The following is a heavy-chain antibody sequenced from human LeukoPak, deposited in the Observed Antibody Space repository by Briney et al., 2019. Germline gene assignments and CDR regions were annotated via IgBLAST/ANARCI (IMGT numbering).Heavy chain of an antibody. V-gene: IGHV3-23*01. CDR3: AKYFYDSGSYSFDY. D-gene: IGHD3-10*01. J-gene: IGHJ4*02. CDR2: IDGNGGDT. Sequence: GGSLRLSCGVSGFTFRNYAMSWVRQAPAKGLEWVSAIDGNGGDTYYADSVKGRFTISRDNSKNTLYLQMNNLRAEDTAAYYCAKYFYDSGSYSFDYWGQGAPVTVSS. CDR1: GFTFRNYA.